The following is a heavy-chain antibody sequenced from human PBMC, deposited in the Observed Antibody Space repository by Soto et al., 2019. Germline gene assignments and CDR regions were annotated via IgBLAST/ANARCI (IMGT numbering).Heavy chain of an antibody. J-gene: IGHJ4*02. Sequence: SVKVSCKASGGTFSSYAISWVRQAPGQGLEWMGGIIPIFGTANYAQKFQGRVTITADKSTSTAYMELSSLRSEDTAVYYCARADDCSGGSCYSGFDYWGQGTLVTVSS. D-gene: IGHD2-15*01. CDR1: GGTFSSYA. CDR2: IIPIFGTA. V-gene: IGHV1-69*06. CDR3: ARADDCSGGSCYSGFDY.